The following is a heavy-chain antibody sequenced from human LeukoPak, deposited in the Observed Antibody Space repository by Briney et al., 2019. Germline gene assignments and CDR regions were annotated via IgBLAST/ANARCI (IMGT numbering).Heavy chain of an antibody. D-gene: IGHD6-6*01. J-gene: IGHJ4*02. CDR1: GGSISSSSYY. CDR3: ARQTDTLAARPFDY. Sequence: SETLSLTCTVSGGSISSSSYYWGWIRQPPGKGLEWIGSIYYSGSTYYNPSLKSRVTISVDTSKNQFSLKLSSVTAADTAVYYCARQTDTLAARPFDYWGQGTLVTVSS. CDR2: IYYSGST. V-gene: IGHV4-39*01.